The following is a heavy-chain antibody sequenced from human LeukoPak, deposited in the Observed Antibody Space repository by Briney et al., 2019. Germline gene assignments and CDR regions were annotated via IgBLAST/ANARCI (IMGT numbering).Heavy chain of an antibody. J-gene: IGHJ4*02. Sequence: GGSLRLSCAASGFTFSSFGMHWVRQAPGKGLEWVAIIWFDGSNKYYADSVKGRFTISRDNSKNTLYLQMNSLRAEDTAVYYCARDGAFWSGYPYYFDYWGQETLVTVSS. V-gene: IGHV3-33*01. CDR3: ARDGAFWSGYPYYFDY. CDR1: GFTFSSFG. CDR2: IWFDGSNK. D-gene: IGHD3-3*01.